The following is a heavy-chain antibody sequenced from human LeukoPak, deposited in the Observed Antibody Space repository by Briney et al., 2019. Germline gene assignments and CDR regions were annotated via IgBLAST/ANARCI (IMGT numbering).Heavy chain of an antibody. J-gene: IGHJ4*02. Sequence: PGGSLRLSCAASGFSFSRNAMSWVRQAPGKGLEWVSAVSGSGGSTDYADSVKGRFTISRGNSKNTLYLQMNTLRAEDTAIYYCAKGGDDYAYWGQGTLVTVSS. CDR1: GFSFSRNA. CDR3: AKGGDDYAY. D-gene: IGHD3-16*01. V-gene: IGHV3-23*01. CDR2: VSGSGGST.